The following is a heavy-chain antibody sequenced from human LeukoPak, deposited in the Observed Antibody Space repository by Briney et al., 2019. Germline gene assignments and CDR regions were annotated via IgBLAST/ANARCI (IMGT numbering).Heavy chain of an antibody. Sequence: SETLSLTCTVSGGSISSYYWSWIRQPPGKGLEWIGYIYYSGNTNYNPSLKSRVTISVDTSKNQFSLQLNSVTAADTAVYYCARLFEPAAFSDAFDIWGQGTMVTVSS. V-gene: IGHV4-59*01. CDR2: IYYSGNT. CDR1: GGSISSYY. CDR3: ARLFEPAAFSDAFDI. J-gene: IGHJ3*02. D-gene: IGHD2-2*01.